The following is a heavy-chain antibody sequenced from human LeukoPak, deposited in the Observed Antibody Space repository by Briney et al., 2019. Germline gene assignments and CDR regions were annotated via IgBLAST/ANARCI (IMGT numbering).Heavy chain of an antibody. Sequence: AGSLRLSCAASGFTFSDYYMSWIRQAPGPGLERVSYISCSPSTIYYADSVKGRFTISRDNAKNSLYLQMNSLRAEDTAVYYCARDIRDCSSTSCLPGWFDPWGQGTLVTVSS. CDR1: GFTFSDYY. D-gene: IGHD2-2*01. CDR2: ISCSPSTI. J-gene: IGHJ5*02. CDR3: ARDIRDCSSTSCLPGWFDP. V-gene: IGHV3-11*04.